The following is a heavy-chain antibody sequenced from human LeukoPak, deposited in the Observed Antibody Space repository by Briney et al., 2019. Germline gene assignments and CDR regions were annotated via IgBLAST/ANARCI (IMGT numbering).Heavy chain of an antibody. J-gene: IGHJ4*02. D-gene: IGHD4-17*01. CDR3: ARVGYGDAEAGVDY. CDR2: IYYSGST. Sequence: SETLSLTCTVSGGSISSGDYYWSWIRQPPGKGLEWIGYIYYSGSTYYNPSLKSRVTISVDTSKNQFSLKLSSVTAADTAVYYCARVGYGDAEAGVDYWGQGTLVTVSS. CDR1: GGSISSGDYY. V-gene: IGHV4-30-4*08.